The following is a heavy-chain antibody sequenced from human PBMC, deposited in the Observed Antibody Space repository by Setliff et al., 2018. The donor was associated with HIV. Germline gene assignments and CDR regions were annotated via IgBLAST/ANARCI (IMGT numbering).Heavy chain of an antibody. V-gene: IGHV1-18*01. D-gene: IGHD6-13*01. CDR2: ISGYNDKT. CDR3: ARVAYASLSSSWYLLDYYYYLDV. J-gene: IGHJ6*03. Sequence: ASVKVSCKASGYSFTTYGISWVRQAPGQGLEWMGWISGYNDKTLYAQKFQGRVTMTTDTSTTTVYMDLRSLRSDDTAVYYCARVAYASLSSSWYLLDYYYYLDVWGKGTTVTVSS. CDR1: GYSFTTYG.